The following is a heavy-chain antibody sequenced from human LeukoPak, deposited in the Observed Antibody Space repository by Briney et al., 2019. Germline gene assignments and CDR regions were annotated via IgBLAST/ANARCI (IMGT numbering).Heavy chain of an antibody. D-gene: IGHD5-18*01. CDR3: ARGDSGYSYGPGVLDY. V-gene: IGHV3-48*03. J-gene: IGHJ4*02. CDR2: ISSSDSTI. Sequence: GGSLRLSCAASGYTFSSYEMNWVRQAPGKGLEWVSYISSSDSTIYYADSVKGRFTISRDNAKNSLYLQMNSLRAEDTAVYYCARGDSGYSYGPGVLDYWGQGTLVTVSS. CDR1: GYTFSSYE.